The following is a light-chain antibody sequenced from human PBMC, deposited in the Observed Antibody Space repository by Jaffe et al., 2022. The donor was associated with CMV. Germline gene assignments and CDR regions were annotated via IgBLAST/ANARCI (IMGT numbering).Light chain of an antibody. J-gene: IGKJ1*01. V-gene: IGKV1-39*01. Sequence: DIQMTQSPSSLSASVGDTVTINCRASQSIRTYLNWYQQKPGKAPTLLIYAASTLHTGVPSRFSGSGSETDFTLTINSLQSDDFATYYCQHSYNTRTFGQGTKVEI. CDR1: QSIRTY. CDR3: QHSYNTRT. CDR2: AAS.